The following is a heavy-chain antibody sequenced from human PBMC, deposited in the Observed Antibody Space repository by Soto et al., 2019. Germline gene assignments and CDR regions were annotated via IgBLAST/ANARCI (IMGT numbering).Heavy chain of an antibody. Sequence: EVQLVESGGGLVQPGGSLTLSCAASGFVFSDHYMDWVRQAPGKGLEWVGRSRDRANSYDPEYATSFKGRFTISRDNSKNSLFLQIHSLKTEDTAVYYCARDEGGRYLYWGQGTQVTVSS. CDR2: SRDRANSYDP. CDR3: ARDEGGRYLY. J-gene: IGHJ4*02. D-gene: IGHD1-26*01. V-gene: IGHV3-72*01. CDR1: GFVFSDHY.